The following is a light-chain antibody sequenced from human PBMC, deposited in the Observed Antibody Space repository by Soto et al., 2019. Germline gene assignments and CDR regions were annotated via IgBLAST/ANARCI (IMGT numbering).Light chain of an antibody. J-gene: IGLJ1*01. Sequence: QSVLTQPPSASGSPGQSVAISCTGTSSDVGGYNYVSWYQQHPGKAPKLMIYEVNKRPSGVPDRFSGSKSGNTASLTISGLQAEDEADYYCCSYAGSPHYVFGTGTKLTVL. V-gene: IGLV2-8*01. CDR1: SSDVGGYNY. CDR2: EVN. CDR3: CSYAGSPHYV.